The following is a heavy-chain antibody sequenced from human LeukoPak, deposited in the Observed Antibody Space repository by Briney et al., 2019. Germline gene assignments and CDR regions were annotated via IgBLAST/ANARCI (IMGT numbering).Heavy chain of an antibody. Sequence: SGTLSLTCAVSGGSISSSNWWSWVRQPPGKGLEWIGEIYHGGSTNFNPPLKSRVTISVDKSKNRFSLKLSSVTAADTAVYYCAGVPLDYVWGSYRSPFEDWGQGTLVTVSS. CDR3: AGVPLDYVWGSYRSPFED. CDR1: GGSISSSNW. CDR2: IYHGGST. J-gene: IGHJ4*02. D-gene: IGHD3-16*02. V-gene: IGHV4-4*02.